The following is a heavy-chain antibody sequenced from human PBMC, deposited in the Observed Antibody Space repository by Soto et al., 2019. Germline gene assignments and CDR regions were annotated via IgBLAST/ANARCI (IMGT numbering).Heavy chain of an antibody. CDR2: ISYSGST. J-gene: IGHJ3*01. D-gene: IGHD4-17*01. V-gene: IGHV4-31*03. Sequence: KTSETLSLTCNVSGASISSGGYYWSWLRQHPGKGLEWIGYISYSGSTSYNPSLKSRVTISVDTSQNQFSLKLTSVTAADTALYFCARDLRIGFDFWGQGTLVTVSS. CDR3: ARDLRIGFDF. CDR1: GASISSGGYY.